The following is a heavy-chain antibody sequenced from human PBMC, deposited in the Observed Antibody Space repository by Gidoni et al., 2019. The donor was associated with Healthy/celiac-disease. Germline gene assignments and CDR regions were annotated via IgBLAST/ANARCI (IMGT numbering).Heavy chain of an antibody. J-gene: IGHJ6*02. CDR1: GFTFGAYA. Sequence: EVHLVESGGGLVQPGRSLRLSCTASGFTFGAYAMRWVRQAPGKGLEWVGLIRSKAYGGTTEYAASVKGRFTISRDDSKSIAYLQMNSLKTEDTAVYYCTRDRRRLWDVWGQGTTVTVSS. CDR3: TRDRRRLWDV. CDR2: IRSKAYGGTT. V-gene: IGHV3-49*04. D-gene: IGHD3-16*01.